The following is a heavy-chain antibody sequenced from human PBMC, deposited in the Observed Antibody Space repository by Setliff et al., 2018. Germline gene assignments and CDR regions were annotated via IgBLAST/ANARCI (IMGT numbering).Heavy chain of an antibody. V-gene: IGHV4-61*09. CDR2: IYTSWST. CDR3: ARGGTFRYFDF. D-gene: IGHD5-12*01. Sequence: SETLSLTCTVSGDSISSRRNYWSWIRQPAGKGLEWIGHIYTSWSTNYNPSLKSRVTISVDTSKNQFSLKLRSVTAADTAVYYCARGGTFRYFDFWGQGAPVTVSS. J-gene: IGHJ4*02. CDR1: GDSISSRRNY.